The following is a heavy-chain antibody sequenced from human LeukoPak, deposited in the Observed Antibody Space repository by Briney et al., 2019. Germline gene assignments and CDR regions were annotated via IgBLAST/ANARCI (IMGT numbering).Heavy chain of an antibody. Sequence: SETLSLTCTVSGDSISGYYWNWIRQPPGKGLEWIGYIYYSGSTSYNPSLKSRVTISVDTSKNQFSLKLSSVTAADTAVYYCARNYYDNSGYYRRVWGNLYYWGQGTLVTVSS. D-gene: IGHD3-22*01. CDR2: IYYSGST. CDR3: ARNYYDNSGYYRRVWGNLYY. V-gene: IGHV4-59*01. CDR1: GDSISGYY. J-gene: IGHJ4*02.